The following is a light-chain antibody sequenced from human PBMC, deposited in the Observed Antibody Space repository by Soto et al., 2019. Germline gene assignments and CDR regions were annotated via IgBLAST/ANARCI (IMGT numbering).Light chain of an antibody. CDR2: DAS. CDR3: QQYDSSSPT. CDR1: QNISVW. V-gene: IGKV1-5*01. Sequence: DIQMTQSPSTPSASVGDGVTITCRASQNISVWLAWYQQRPGKAPKFLIYDASYLESGVSSSFSGSGSGTEFTLTILCLQPDDFATYNCQQYDSSSPTFGQGTQLEIK. J-gene: IGKJ2*01.